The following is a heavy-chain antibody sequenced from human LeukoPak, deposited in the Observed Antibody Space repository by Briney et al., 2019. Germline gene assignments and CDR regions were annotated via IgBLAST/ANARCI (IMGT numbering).Heavy chain of an antibody. V-gene: IGHV4-34*01. CDR2: INHSGST. D-gene: IGHD4-11*01. CDR1: GGSFSDYY. J-gene: IGHJ4*02. CDR3: ARRTVFPYYFDY. Sequence: SETLSLSCVVYGGSFSDYYWSWIRQPPGKGLEWIGEINHSGSTNYNPSLKSRVTISVDTPKNQFSLKLSSVTAADTAVYYCARRTVFPYYFDYWGQGTLVTVSS.